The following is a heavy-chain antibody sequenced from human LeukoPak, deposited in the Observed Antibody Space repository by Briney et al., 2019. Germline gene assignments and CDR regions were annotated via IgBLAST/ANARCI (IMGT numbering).Heavy chain of an antibody. J-gene: IGHJ4*02. CDR2: ISGSGGST. Sequence: GGSLRLSCAASGFIFSNYEMSWVRQAPGKGLEWVSAISGSGGSTYYADSVKGRFTISRDNSKNTLYLQMNSLRAEDTAVYYCAKDSNYYDSSGRVDYWGQGTLVTVSS. D-gene: IGHD3-22*01. CDR3: AKDSNYYDSSGRVDY. V-gene: IGHV3-23*01. CDR1: GFIFSNYE.